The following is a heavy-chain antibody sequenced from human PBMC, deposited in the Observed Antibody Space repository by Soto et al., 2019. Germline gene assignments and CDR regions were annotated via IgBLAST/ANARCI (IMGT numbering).Heavy chain of an antibody. CDR1: GLTVSSNY. Sequence: EVQLVETGGGLIQPGGSLRLSCAASGLTVSSNYMNWVRQAPRKGLEWVSVLYSGGSTHYAGSVKGRFIISRDNSKNTLYLQMNSLRVEDTAVYYCARDRPGDEGDGFDIWGHGTMVTVSS. D-gene: IGHD3-10*01. CDR3: ARDRPGDEGDGFDI. J-gene: IGHJ3*02. CDR2: LYSGGST. V-gene: IGHV3-53*02.